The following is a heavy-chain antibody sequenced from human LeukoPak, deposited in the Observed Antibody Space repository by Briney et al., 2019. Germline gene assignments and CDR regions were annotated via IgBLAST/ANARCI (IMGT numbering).Heavy chain of an antibody. D-gene: IGHD3-22*01. Sequence: GGSLRLSCAASGFPFDDYGMNWVRQVPGKGLEWVSGINWNGGSTGYADSVKGRFTISRDNAKNSLYLQMNSLRAEDTAVYYCARDLIQPYYDDGSGYYPDYWGQGTLVTVSS. CDR2: INWNGGST. CDR1: GFPFDDYG. V-gene: IGHV3-20*04. J-gene: IGHJ4*02. CDR3: ARDLIQPYYDDGSGYYPDY.